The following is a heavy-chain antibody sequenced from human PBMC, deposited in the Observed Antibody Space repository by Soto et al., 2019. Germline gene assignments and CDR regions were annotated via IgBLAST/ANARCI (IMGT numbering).Heavy chain of an antibody. J-gene: IGHJ4*02. CDR1: GGSFSGFY. V-gene: IGHV4-34*01. CDR2: INHSGST. CDR3: ASDSLSLGSGYDRGYFDY. Sequence: PSETLSLTCAVYGGSFSGFYWSWIRQPPGKGLEWIGEINHSGSTNYNPSLKSRVTISVDTSKNQFSLKLSSVTAADTAVYYCASDSLSLGSGYDRGYFDYWGQGTLVTVYS. D-gene: IGHD5-12*01.